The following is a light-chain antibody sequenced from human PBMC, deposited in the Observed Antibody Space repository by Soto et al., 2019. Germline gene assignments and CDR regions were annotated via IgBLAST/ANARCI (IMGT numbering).Light chain of an antibody. CDR3: QQGDNWPIT. V-gene: IGKV3-11*01. Sequence: EIVLTQSPATPSLSPGERATLSCRASQSVDNYLAWYQQKPGQAPRLLIYDASNSATGIPARFSGSGSGTDFTLTISSLEPEDFAVYYCQQGDNWPITFGQGTRLEIK. J-gene: IGKJ5*01. CDR1: QSVDNY. CDR2: DAS.